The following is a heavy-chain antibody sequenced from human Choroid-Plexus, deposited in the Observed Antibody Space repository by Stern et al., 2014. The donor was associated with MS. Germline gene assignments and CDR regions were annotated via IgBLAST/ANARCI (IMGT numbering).Heavy chain of an antibody. Sequence: VQLVESGGGVVQPGRPLRLSCAASGFTFSIFGMHWVRQAPGKGLEWVAVISYDGNKKYYADSVQGRFTISRDNSKNTLYMQMNSLRAEDTAVYYCAKDRQGLTYFFEYWGQGSLVTVSS. CDR1: GFTFSIFG. D-gene: IGHD2-21*01. V-gene: IGHV3-30*18. CDR3: AKDRQGLTYFFEY. J-gene: IGHJ4*02. CDR2: ISYDGNKK.